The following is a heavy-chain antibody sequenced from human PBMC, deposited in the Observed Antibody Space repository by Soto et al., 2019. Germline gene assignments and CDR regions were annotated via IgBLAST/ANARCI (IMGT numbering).Heavy chain of an antibody. CDR1: GFTFSNYW. CDR3: VRVGRLGGY. D-gene: IGHD3-16*01. Sequence: EVQLVESGGGLVQPGGSLRLSCAASGFTFSNYWMSWVRQAPGKGLEWVANIKEDGSEKYYVDSVKGRFTSSRDKANNSLYLQMNSLRAEDTAVYYCVRVGRLGGYWGQGTLVTVSS. V-gene: IGHV3-7*03. CDR2: IKEDGSEK. J-gene: IGHJ4*02.